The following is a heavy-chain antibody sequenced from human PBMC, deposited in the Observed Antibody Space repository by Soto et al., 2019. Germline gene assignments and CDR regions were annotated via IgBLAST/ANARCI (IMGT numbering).Heavy chain of an antibody. CDR2: IYSGGST. J-gene: IGHJ3*02. CDR1: GFTVSSNY. V-gene: IGHV3-66*01. D-gene: IGHD3-22*01. Sequence: GGSLRLSCAASGFTVSSNYMSWVRQAPGKGLEWVSVIYSGGSTYYADSVKGRFTISRDNSKNTLYLQMNSLRAEDTAVYYCARDQRLSPVDAFDIWGQGTMVTVSS. CDR3: ARDQRLSPVDAFDI.